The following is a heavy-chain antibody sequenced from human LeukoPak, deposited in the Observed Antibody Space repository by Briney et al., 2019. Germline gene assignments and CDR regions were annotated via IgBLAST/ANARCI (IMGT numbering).Heavy chain of an antibody. CDR3: ARIFLTYSGYDLNFFDS. V-gene: IGHV3-11*06. CDR2: ITSLGTHT. Sequence: GGSLRLSCAASGFSFSNYSMSWVRQAPGEGLEWVSYITSLGTHTYYADSVKGRSTVSRDNANNSLFLQMNSLRGEDTAIYYCARIFLTYSGYDLNFFDSWGQGVLVTVSP. J-gene: IGHJ4*02. D-gene: IGHD5-12*01. CDR1: GFSFSNYS.